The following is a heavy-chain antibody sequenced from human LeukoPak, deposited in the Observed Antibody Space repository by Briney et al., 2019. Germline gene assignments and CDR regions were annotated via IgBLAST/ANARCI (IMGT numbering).Heavy chain of an antibody. Sequence: ASVKVSCRASGYTFTGYYIHWVRQAPGQGLEWMGWVNPNNGDTSYAQRFQGRVTMTRDTSISTAYMEFSGLNSDDTAVFYCARDGRIYGDSTVDYWGPGSLVTVSS. CDR2: VNPNNGDT. CDR1: GYTFTGYY. V-gene: IGHV1-2*02. CDR3: ARDGRIYGDSTVDY. J-gene: IGHJ4*02. D-gene: IGHD4-17*01.